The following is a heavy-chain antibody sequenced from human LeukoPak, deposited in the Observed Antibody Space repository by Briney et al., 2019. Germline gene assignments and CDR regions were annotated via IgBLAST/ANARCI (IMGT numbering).Heavy chain of an antibody. CDR1: GYTFTGYY. Sequence: ASVKVSCKASGYTFTGYYMHWVRQAPGQGLEWMGMINPSGGSTNYAQKFQGRVTMTRDTSTSTVYMELSSLRSEDTATYYCARGGTYYYYGMDVWGQGTTATVSS. V-gene: IGHV1-46*01. CDR3: ARGGTYYYYGMDV. J-gene: IGHJ6*02. CDR2: INPSGGST. D-gene: IGHD1-26*01.